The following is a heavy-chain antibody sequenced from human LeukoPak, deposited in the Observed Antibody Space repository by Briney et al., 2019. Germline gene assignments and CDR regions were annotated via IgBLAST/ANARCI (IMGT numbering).Heavy chain of an antibody. CDR2: INHSGST. D-gene: IGHD3-10*01. CDR1: GGSFSGYY. CDR3: EREKVGANGKPNWFDP. Sequence: SDTLSLTCAVYGGSFSGYYWSWIRQPPGKGLEWIGEINHSGSTNYNPSLKSRVTISVDTSKNQFSLKLSSVTAAGTVGYYCEREKVGANGKPNWFDPWGQGTLVTVSS. J-gene: IGHJ5*02. V-gene: IGHV4-34*01.